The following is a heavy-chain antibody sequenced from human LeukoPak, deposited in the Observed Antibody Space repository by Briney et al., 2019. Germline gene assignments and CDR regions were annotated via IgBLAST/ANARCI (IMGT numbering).Heavy chain of an antibody. J-gene: IGHJ4*02. CDR1: GYPFSGSD. Sequence: GGSLRLSCAASGYPFSGSDIHWVRQAPGKGLEWVAFVSHEGSSKFYAESVKGRFTISRDNSKNTLYLQMNSLRAEDTAVYYCTRVGSSGWSVSEYWGQGTLVTVSS. CDR3: TRVGSSGWSVSEY. V-gene: IGHV3-30*03. D-gene: IGHD6-19*01. CDR2: VSHEGSSK.